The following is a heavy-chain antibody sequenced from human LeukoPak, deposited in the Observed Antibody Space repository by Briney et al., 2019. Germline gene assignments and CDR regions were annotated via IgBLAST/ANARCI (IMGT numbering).Heavy chain of an antibody. CDR3: ARVGIAAAVDY. D-gene: IGHD6-13*01. Sequence: GGSLRLSCAASGFTFSSYAMSWVRQAPGKGLEWVSVIYSGGSTYYADSVKGRFTISRDNSKNTLYLQMNSLRAEDTAVYYCARVGIAAAVDYWGQGTLVTVSS. CDR1: GFTFSSYA. V-gene: IGHV3-66*01. CDR2: IYSGGST. J-gene: IGHJ4*02.